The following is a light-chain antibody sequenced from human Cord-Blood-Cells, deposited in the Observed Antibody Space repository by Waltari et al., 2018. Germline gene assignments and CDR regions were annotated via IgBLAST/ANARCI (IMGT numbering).Light chain of an antibody. CDR3: QQYCSYPLT. V-gene: IGKV3-20*01. J-gene: IGKJ1*01. CDR1: QSVSSSY. CDR2: GAS. Sequence: IVLTHSPGTLSLSPGERATISSRASQSVSSSYLAWYQQKPGQAPRLLIYGASSRHSGIPERFSGSGSGTDFTLTISRLEPEDFAVYYCQQYCSYPLTFGQGTKVEIK.